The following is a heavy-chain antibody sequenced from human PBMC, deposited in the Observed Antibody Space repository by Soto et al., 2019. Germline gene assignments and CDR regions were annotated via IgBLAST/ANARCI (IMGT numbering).Heavy chain of an antibody. Sequence: SETLSLTCAVYGGSFSGYYWSWIRQPPGKGLEWIGEINHSGSTNYNPSLKSRVTISVDTSKNQFSLKLSSVTAADTAVYYCAGPLWPYYYYYGMDVWGQGTTVTVSS. CDR2: INHSGST. CDR3: AGPLWPYYYYYGMDV. D-gene: IGHD3-10*01. J-gene: IGHJ6*02. CDR1: GGSFSGYY. V-gene: IGHV4-34*01.